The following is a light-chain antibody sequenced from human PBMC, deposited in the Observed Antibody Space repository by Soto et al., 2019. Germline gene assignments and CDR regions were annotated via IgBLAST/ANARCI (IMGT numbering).Light chain of an antibody. CDR3: NSYTSDYPRFYV. J-gene: IGLJ1*01. Sequence: QSVLTQPASVSGSRGQSITISCTGTHNDIAHYDYVSWYQHHPGKAPKLIIFDVSSRPSGISNRFSGSKSGNTASLVISGLRHEQEVDYYCNSYTSDYPRFYVVGTVTKVTVL. CDR1: HNDIAHYDY. V-gene: IGLV2-14*03. CDR2: DVS.